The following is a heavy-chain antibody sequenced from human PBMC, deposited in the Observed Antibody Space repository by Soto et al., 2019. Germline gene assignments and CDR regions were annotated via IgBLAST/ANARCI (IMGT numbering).Heavy chain of an antibody. CDR1: ELTFSSYG. D-gene: IGHD3-9*01. CDR3: AKAKEHLLTGYFNYYYYGMDV. V-gene: IGHV3-30*18. Sequence: SQILSCTAAELTFSSYGMHWISQDPGKGLEWVAVISYDGSNKYYADSVKGRFTISRDNSKNTLHLQMNSLRAEDTAVYYCAKAKEHLLTGYFNYYYYGMDVWGQGTTVTVAS. CDR2: ISYDGSNK. J-gene: IGHJ6*02.